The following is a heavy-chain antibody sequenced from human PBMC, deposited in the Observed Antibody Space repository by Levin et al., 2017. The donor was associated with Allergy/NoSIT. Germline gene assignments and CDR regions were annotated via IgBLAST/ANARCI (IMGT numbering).Heavy chain of an antibody. V-gene: IGHV3-23*01. D-gene: IGHD3-10*01. CDR2: ISGSGGST. Sequence: LSLTCAASGFTFSSYAMSWVRQAPGKGLEWVSAISGSGGSTYYADSVKGRFTISRDNSKNTLYLQMNSLRAEDTAVYYCAKVGVRGVIITWFDPWGQGTLVTVSS. CDR1: GFTFSSYA. J-gene: IGHJ5*02. CDR3: AKVGVRGVIITWFDP.